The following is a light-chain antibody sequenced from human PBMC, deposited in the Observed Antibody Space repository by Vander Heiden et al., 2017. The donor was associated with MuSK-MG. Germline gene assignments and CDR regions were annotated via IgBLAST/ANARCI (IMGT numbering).Light chain of an antibody. CDR3: QQYNNWPLT. CDR1: QPVSSY. Sequence: EVVMTQSPATLSVSPGGRATLSCRASQPVSSYLAWYQQKPGQAPRLLLYGASTRATGIPARFSGSGSGTEFTLTISSLQSEDFALYYCQQYNNWPLTFGQGTRLEIK. J-gene: IGKJ5*01. V-gene: IGKV3D-15*01. CDR2: GAS.